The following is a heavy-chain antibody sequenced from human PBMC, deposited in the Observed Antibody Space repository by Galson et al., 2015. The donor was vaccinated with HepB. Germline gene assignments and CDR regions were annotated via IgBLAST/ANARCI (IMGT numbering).Heavy chain of an antibody. CDR1: GYTFTGYY. D-gene: IGHD2-2*01. J-gene: IGHJ6*03. V-gene: IGHV1-2*06. CDR2: INPNSGGT. Sequence: SVKVSCKASGYTFTGYYMHWVRQAPGQGLEWMGRINPNSGGTNYAQKFQGRVTMTRDTSISTAYMELSRLRSDDTAVYYCAREGVCSSTSCPTGLYYYYYMDVWGKGTTVTVSS. CDR3: AREGVCSSTSCPTGLYYYYYMDV.